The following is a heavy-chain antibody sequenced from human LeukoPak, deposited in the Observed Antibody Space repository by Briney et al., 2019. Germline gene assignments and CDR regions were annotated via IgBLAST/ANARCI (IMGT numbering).Heavy chain of an antibody. Sequence: TGGSLRLSCAASGFTFSSYGMHWVRQAPGKGLVWVSRINSDGSSTSYADSVKGRFTISRDNAKNTLYLQMNSLRAEDTAVYYCARAGLSWDAFDIWGQGTMVTVSS. D-gene: IGHD2-8*02. J-gene: IGHJ3*02. V-gene: IGHV3-74*01. CDR1: GFTFSSYG. CDR3: ARAGLSWDAFDI. CDR2: INSDGSST.